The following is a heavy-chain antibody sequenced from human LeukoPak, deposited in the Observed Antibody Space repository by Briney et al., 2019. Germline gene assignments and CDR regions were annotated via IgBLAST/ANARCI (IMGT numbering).Heavy chain of an antibody. CDR3: ASRKRLRYFDWLSPEDHYYYGMDV. CDR1: GYTFTGYY. D-gene: IGHD3-9*01. J-gene: IGHJ6*02. V-gene: IGHV1-2*02. CDR2: INPNSGGT. Sequence: ASVKVSCKASGYTFTGYYMHWVRQAPGQGLEWMGWINPNSGGTNYAQKFQGRVTMTRDTSISTAYMELSRLRSDDTAVCYCASRKRLRYFDWLSPEDHYYYGMDVWGQGTTVTVSS.